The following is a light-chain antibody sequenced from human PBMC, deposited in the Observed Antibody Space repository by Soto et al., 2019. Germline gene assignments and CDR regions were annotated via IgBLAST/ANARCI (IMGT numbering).Light chain of an antibody. CDR1: QSVSSSY. V-gene: IGKV3-20*01. Sequence: VLTQSPGTLSLSPGDSATLSCRASQSVSSSYLAWYQQKPGQAPRLLIYGASSRATGIPDRFSGSGSGTDFTLTISRLEPEDFAVYYCQQYGSSPLTVGGGTKV. CDR2: GAS. CDR3: QQYGSSPLT. J-gene: IGKJ4*01.